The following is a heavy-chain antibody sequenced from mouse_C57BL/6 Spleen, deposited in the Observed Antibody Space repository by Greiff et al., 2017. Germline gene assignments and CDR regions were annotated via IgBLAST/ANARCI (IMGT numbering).Heavy chain of an antibody. CDR2: ISSGGSYT. Sequence: DVKLVESGGDLVKPGGSLKLSCAASGFTFSSYGMSWVRQTPDKRLEWVATISSGGSYTYYPDSVKGRFTISRDNAKNTLYLQMSSLKSEDTAMYYCAREGPLYAMDYWGQGTSVTVSS. D-gene: IGHD3-3*01. J-gene: IGHJ4*01. CDR3: AREGPLYAMDY. CDR1: GFTFSSYG. V-gene: IGHV5-6*02.